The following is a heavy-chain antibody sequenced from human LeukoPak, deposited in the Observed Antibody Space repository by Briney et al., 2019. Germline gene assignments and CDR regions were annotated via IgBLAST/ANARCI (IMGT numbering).Heavy chain of an antibody. V-gene: IGHV3-23*01. J-gene: IGHJ4*02. D-gene: IGHD3-22*01. CDR3: GKSGEYYEHRGYGF. Sequence: GGSLRLSCTASGFTFSSYAMSWVRQAPGKGLEWVGGINGSGGSTYYADSVKGRFTISRANSKNTLYLQMTSLRSKDTAVYYCGKSGEYYEHRGYGFWGQGTVVTVSS. CDR2: INGSGGST. CDR1: GFTFSSYA.